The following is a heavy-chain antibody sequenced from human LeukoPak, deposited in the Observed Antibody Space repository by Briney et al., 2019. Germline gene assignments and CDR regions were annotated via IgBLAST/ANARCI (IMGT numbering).Heavy chain of an antibody. CDR3: ARSVPDYTRFDY. D-gene: IGHD4-11*01. CDR1: GFTFSSYA. CDR2: FKTNSGQV. J-gene: IGHJ4*02. V-gene: IGHV3-23*01. Sequence: GGSLRLSCAASGFTFSSYAMNWVRQAPGKGLEWVSTFKTNSGQVYYAESVRGRFTISRDNSKNTVYLQMSSLRAEDTALYYCARSVPDYTRFDYWGQGTLVTVSS.